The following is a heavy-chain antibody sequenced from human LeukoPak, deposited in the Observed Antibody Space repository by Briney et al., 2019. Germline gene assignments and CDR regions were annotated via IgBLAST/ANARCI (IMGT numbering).Heavy chain of an antibody. J-gene: IGHJ4*02. Sequence: SETLSLTCTVSGGSISNYYWSWIRQPPGKGLEWIGHIYYSGNTNYNPSLKSRVTISVDTAKNQFSLNLSSGTAADTAVYYCARGGDDFWSNYYAYWGQGTLVTVSS. D-gene: IGHD3-3*01. V-gene: IGHV4-59*01. CDR1: GGSISNYY. CDR2: IYYSGNT. CDR3: ARGGDDFWSNYYAY.